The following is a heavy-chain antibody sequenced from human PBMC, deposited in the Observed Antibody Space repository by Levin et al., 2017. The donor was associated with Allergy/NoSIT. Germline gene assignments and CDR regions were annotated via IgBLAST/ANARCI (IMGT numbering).Heavy chain of an antibody. D-gene: IGHD3-3*01. J-gene: IGHJ3*02. CDR3: AKNADAVRFSHAFNM. V-gene: IGHV3-9*01. CDR1: GFNFDDYA. Sequence: GGSLRLSCAASGFNFDDYAMHWVRQGPGKGPEWVAGINWNSRNIAYADSVKGRFTISRDNAKNSLYLQLNSLRAADTALYYCAKNADAVRFSHAFNMWGQGTMVTVSS. CDR2: INWNSRNI.